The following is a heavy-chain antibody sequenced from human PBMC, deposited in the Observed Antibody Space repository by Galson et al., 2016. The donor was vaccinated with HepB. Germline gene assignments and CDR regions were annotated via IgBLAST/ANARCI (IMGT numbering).Heavy chain of an antibody. J-gene: IGHJ6*02. CDR3: AKRAHATGDYCGMDV. V-gene: IGHV3-23*01. D-gene: IGHD2-15*01. CDR1: GFTFSSYA. CDR2: ISGSGGST. Sequence: SLRLSCAASGFTFSSYAMNWVRQAPGKGLEWASGISGSGGSTYSADSVKGRFTISRDNSKNTLYLQMNSLRAEDTAVYYCAKRAHATGDYCGMDVWGQGTTVTVSS.